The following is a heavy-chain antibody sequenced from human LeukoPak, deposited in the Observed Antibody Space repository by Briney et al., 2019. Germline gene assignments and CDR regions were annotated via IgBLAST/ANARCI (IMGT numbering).Heavy chain of an antibody. Sequence: GGSLRLSCAASGFTFSSYGMHWVRQAPGKGLEWVAVISYDGSNKYYADSVKGRFTISRDNSKNTLYLQMNSLRAEDTAVYYCAKDPQQWLVQGFDPWGQGTLVTVSS. CDR2: ISYDGSNK. J-gene: IGHJ5*02. D-gene: IGHD6-19*01. CDR1: GFTFSSYG. CDR3: AKDPQQWLVQGFDP. V-gene: IGHV3-30*18.